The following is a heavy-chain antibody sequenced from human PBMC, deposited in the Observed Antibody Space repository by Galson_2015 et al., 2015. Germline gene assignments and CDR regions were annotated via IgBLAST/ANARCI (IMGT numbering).Heavy chain of an antibody. Sequence: SVKVSCKASGYTFTGYYMHWVRQAPGQGLEWMGWINPNSGDTNYAQKFQGWVTMTRDTSISTAYMELSRLRSDDTAVYYCARGYSTDAWADYWGQGTLVTVSS. CDR1: GYTFTGYY. CDR3: ARGYSTDAWADY. V-gene: IGHV1-2*04. J-gene: IGHJ4*02. D-gene: IGHD6-13*01. CDR2: INPNSGDT.